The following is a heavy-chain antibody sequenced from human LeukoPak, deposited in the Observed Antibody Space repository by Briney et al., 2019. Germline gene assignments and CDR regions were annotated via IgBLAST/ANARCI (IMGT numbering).Heavy chain of an antibody. CDR3: ARYYYGMDV. Sequence: PSQTLSLTCTVSGGSLSSGSYYWSWIRQPAGKGLEWIGRTYTSGSTNYNPSLKSRVTISVDTSKNQFSLKLSSVTAADTAVYYCARYYYGMDVWGQGTTVTVSS. J-gene: IGHJ6*02. CDR1: GGSLSSGSYY. CDR2: TYTSGST. V-gene: IGHV4-61*02.